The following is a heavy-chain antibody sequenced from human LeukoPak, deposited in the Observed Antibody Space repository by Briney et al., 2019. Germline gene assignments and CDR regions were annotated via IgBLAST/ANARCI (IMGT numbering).Heavy chain of an antibody. Sequence: PGASVKVSCKASGYTFTGYYIHWVRQAPGQGLEWMGWINPNSGGTNYAQKFQGRVTMTRDTSISTAYMELSRLRSDDTAVYYCARAAYNWNDVRGGWWFDPWGQGTLVTVSS. CDR3: ARAAYNWNDVRGGWWFDP. V-gene: IGHV1-2*02. CDR1: GYTFTGYY. J-gene: IGHJ5*02. D-gene: IGHD1-1*01. CDR2: INPNSGGT.